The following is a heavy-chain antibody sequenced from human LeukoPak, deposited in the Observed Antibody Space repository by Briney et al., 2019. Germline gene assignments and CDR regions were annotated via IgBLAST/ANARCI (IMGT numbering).Heavy chain of an antibody. CDR2: IAPSDSHT. D-gene: IGHD5-18*01. J-gene: IGHJ4*02. CDR1: GYNFTSYW. CDR3: ARVLGYSYGWNY. Sequence: GESQRISYKGSGYNFTSYWINWVRQMRGKGLEWMGRIAPSDSHTMYSPSFQGHVTISADKSTSSAYLQWSSLKASDSAMYYCARVLGYSYGWNYWGQGTLVTVSS. V-gene: IGHV5-10-1*01.